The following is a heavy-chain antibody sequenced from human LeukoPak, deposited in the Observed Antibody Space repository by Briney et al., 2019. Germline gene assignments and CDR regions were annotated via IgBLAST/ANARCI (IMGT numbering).Heavy chain of an antibody. D-gene: IGHD3-16*01. CDR2: INAGNGNT. Sequence: GASVKVSCTASGYTFTSYAMHWVRQAPGQRLEWMGWINAGNGNTKYSQKFQGRVTITRDTSASTAYMELSSLRSEDTAVYYCARDEPITFRHYYGMDVWGQGTTVTVSS. CDR1: GYTFTSYA. J-gene: IGHJ6*02. V-gene: IGHV1-3*01. CDR3: ARDEPITFRHYYGMDV.